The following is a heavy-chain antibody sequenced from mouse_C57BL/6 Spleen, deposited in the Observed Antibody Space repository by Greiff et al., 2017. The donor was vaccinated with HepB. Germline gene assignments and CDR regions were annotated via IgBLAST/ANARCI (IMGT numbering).Heavy chain of an antibody. CDR1: GYSFTDYN. CDR3: APHYYGRSYGDYYAMDY. Sequence: EVQLVESGPELVKPGASVKISCKASGYSFTDYNMNWVKQSNGKSLEWIGVINPNYGTTSYNQKFKGKATLTVDQSSSTAYMQLNSLTSEDSAVYYFAPHYYGRSYGDYYAMDYWGQGTSVTVSS. J-gene: IGHJ4*01. V-gene: IGHV1-39*01. CDR2: INPNYGTT. D-gene: IGHD1-1*01.